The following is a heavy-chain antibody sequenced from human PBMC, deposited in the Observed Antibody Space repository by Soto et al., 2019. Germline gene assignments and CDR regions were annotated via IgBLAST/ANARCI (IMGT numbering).Heavy chain of an antibody. J-gene: IGHJ4*02. V-gene: IGHV1-2*02. CDR3: ASSHKSSGWSRFGY. Sequence: ASVKVSCKASGYTFTGYYMHWVRQAPGQGLEWMGWINPNSGGTNYAQKFQGRVTTTRDTSISTAYMELGRLRSDDTAVYYCASSHKSSGWSRFGYWGKGTLVGVSS. CDR2: INPNSGGT. CDR1: GYTFTGYY. D-gene: IGHD6-19*01.